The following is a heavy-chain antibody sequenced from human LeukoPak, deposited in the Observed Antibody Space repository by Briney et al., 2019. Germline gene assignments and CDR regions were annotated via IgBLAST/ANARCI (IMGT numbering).Heavy chain of an antibody. CDR2: IYYSGST. J-gene: IGHJ6*02. V-gene: IGHV4-39*07. D-gene: IGHD2-2*01. CDR3: ARLVRSLKNCSSTSCYVPRLYYYYYGMDV. CDR1: GGSISSSSYY. Sequence: PSETLSLTCTVSGGSISSSSYYWGWIRQPPGKGLEWIGSIYYSGSTYYNPSLKGRVTISVDTSKNQFSLKLSSVTAADTAVYYCARLVRSLKNCSSTSCYVPRLYYYYYGMDVWGQGTTVTVSS.